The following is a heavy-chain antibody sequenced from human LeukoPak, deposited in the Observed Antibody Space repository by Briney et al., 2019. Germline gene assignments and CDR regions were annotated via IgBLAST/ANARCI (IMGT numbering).Heavy chain of an antibody. V-gene: IGHV4-39*01. Sequence: SETLSLTCTVSGGSISSSSYYWGWIRQPPGKGLEWIGSIYYSGSTYYNPSLKSRVTISVDTSKNQFSLKLSSVTAADTAVYYCARGADFWSGYYVGMDVWGQGTTVTVSS. CDR1: GGSISSSSYY. CDR3: ARGADFWSGYYVGMDV. D-gene: IGHD3-3*01. J-gene: IGHJ6*02. CDR2: IYYSGST.